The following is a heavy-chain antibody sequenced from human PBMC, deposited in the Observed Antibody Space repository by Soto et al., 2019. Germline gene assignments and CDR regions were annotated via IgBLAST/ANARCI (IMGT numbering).Heavy chain of an antibody. CDR2: ISSGGGST. V-gene: IGHV3-23*01. D-gene: IGHD3-22*01. J-gene: IGHJ4*02. Sequence: EVQLLESGGGLLQPGGSLRLSCAASGFTFSSYAMSWVRQAPGKGLEWVSAISSGGGSTYYADSVRGRFTISRDNSKNTLYLQMSSLRAEDTALYYCAKDNYYDSIGYYLFAYWGQGTLVTVSS. CDR1: GFTFSSYA. CDR3: AKDNYYDSIGYYLFAY.